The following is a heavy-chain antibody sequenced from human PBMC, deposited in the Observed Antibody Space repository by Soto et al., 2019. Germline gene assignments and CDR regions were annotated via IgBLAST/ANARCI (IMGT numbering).Heavy chain of an antibody. Sequence: QVQLVQSGPEVRTPGSSVKVSCKASRGAFTTYAISWVRQAPGQGLEWMGGIIPMFGTTNYAQKFQGRLTITADESTSPAYMELSSLRSDDTAMFNCAGYNWNERGMDVWGQGTTVTVSS. CDR2: IIPMFGTT. J-gene: IGHJ6*02. CDR3: AGYNWNERGMDV. V-gene: IGHV1-69*01. CDR1: RGAFTTYA. D-gene: IGHD1-20*01.